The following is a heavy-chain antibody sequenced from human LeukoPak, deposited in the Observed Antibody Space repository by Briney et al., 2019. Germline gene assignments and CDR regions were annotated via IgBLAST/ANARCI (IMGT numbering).Heavy chain of an antibody. CDR2: ISGSGGST. CDR1: GFTFSSYA. V-gene: IGHV3-23*01. D-gene: IGHD3-22*01. Sequence: GGSLRLSCAASGFTFSSYAMSWVRQAPGKGLEWVSAISGSGGSTYYADSVKGRFTISRDNSKNTLYLQMNSLRAEDTAVYYCAKDLAGVVFTASFDYWGQGTLVTVSS. J-gene: IGHJ4*02. CDR3: AKDLAGVVFTASFDY.